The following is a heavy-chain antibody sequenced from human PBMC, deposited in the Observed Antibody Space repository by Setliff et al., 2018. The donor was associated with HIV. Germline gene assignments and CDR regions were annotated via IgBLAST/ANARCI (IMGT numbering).Heavy chain of an antibody. Sequence: PSETLSLTCTVSGGSISSGSYYWTWIRQPAGKGLEWIGHIYTTGSTNYNPSLKSRVTISVDTSKNQLSLKLNSVTAADTAVYYCARDETPFASSIHWGQGTLVTVSS. V-gene: IGHV4-61*09. CDR1: GGSISSGSYY. CDR3: ARDETPFASSIH. J-gene: IGHJ4*02. CDR2: IYTTGST.